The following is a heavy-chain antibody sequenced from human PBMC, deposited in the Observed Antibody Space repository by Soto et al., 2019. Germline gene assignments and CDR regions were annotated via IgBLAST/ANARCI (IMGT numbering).Heavy chain of an antibody. CDR3: AREPPVEYSGYDRESGWYYYYYGMDV. CDR2: IIPIFGTA. Sequence: SVKVSCKASGGTFSSYAISWVRQAPGQGLEWMGGIIPIFGTANYAQKFQGRVTITADESTSTAYMELSSLRSEDTAVYYCAREPPVEYSGYDRESGWYYYYYGMDVWGQGTTVTV. D-gene: IGHD5-12*01. CDR1: GGTFSSYA. V-gene: IGHV1-69*13. J-gene: IGHJ6*02.